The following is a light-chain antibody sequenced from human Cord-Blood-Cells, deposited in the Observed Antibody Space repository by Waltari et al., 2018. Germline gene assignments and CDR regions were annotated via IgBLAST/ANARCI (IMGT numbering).Light chain of an antibody. CDR2: AAS. V-gene: IGKV1-9*01. Sequence: DIQLTQSPPFLSASVGDRVTITCRASQGISSYLAWYQQKPGKAPKLLIYAASTLQSGVPSRFSGSGSGTEFTLTISSLQPEDFATYYCQQLNSYPSFGQGTKLEIK. J-gene: IGKJ2*03. CDR1: QGISSY. CDR3: QQLNSYPS.